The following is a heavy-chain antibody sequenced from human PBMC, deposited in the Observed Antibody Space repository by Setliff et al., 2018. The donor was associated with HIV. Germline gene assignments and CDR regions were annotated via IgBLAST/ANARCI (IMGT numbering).Heavy chain of an antibody. CDR2: ISSSGGT. CDR1: GDSISRSNHY. Sequence: SETLSLTCSVSGDSISRSNHYWGWTRQSPGKGPEWVGSISSSGGTSYSAASLKSRVTLSIDTSKNQFSLKLTSVTAADTAMYYCARTGWAQLILGAWFGPWGQGVLVTVSS. V-gene: IGHV4-39*01. J-gene: IGHJ5*02. CDR3: ARTGWAQLILGAWFGP. D-gene: IGHD7-27*01.